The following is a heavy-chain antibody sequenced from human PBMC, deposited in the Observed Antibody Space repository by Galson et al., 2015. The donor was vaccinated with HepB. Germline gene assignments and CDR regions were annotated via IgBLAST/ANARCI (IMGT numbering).Heavy chain of an antibody. J-gene: IGHJ3*02. D-gene: IGHD3-10*01. CDR2: IQFDGNDI. Sequence: SLRLSCATSTITFSSYSMHWVRQAPGKGLEWVAFIQFDGNDIRYGDSARGRFTISRDNSNRTLHLQMNSLRAEDTGVYYCASLMVRRGGNGVSDIWGQGTLVAVSS. CDR1: TITFSSYS. V-gene: IGHV3-30*02. CDR3: ASLMVRRGGNGVSDI.